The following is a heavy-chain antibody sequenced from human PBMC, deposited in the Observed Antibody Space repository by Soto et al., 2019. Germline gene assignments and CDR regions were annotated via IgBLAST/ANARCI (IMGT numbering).Heavy chain of an antibody. D-gene: IGHD3-16*01. Sequence: ASVKVSCKASGYTFTSYDINWVRQATGQGLEWMGWMNPNSGNIGYAQKFQGRVTMTRNTSISTAYMELSSLRSEDTAVYYCARGLMIYGMDVWRQGTTIPASS. V-gene: IGHV1-8*01. CDR2: MNPNSGNI. J-gene: IGHJ6*02. CDR3: ARGLMIYGMDV. CDR1: GYTFTSYD.